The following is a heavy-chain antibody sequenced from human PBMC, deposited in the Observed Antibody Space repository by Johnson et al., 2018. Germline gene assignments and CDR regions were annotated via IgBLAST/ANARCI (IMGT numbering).Heavy chain of an antibody. J-gene: IGHJ6*02. V-gene: IGHV4-39*01. D-gene: IGHD2-8*01. Sequence: QVQLQESGPGLVKPSETLSLTCTVSGGSISSSSYYWGWIRQPPGKGLEWIGSIYYSGSTYYNPSLKSRVTISVDTSKNQFSLKLSPVTAADTAVYYCARLHCTNGVCYGGYGMDVWGQGTTVTVSS. CDR2: IYYSGST. CDR1: GGSISSSSYY. CDR3: ARLHCTNGVCYGGYGMDV.